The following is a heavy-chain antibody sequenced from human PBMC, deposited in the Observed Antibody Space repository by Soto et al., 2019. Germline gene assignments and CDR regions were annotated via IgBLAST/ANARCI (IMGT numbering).Heavy chain of an antibody. D-gene: IGHD5-12*01. Sequence: QVQLVESGGGVVQPGRSLRLSCAASGFTFSSYGMHWVRQAPGKGLEWVAVIWYDGSNKYYADSVKGRFTISRDNSKNTLYLQMNSLRAEDTAVYYCARDGGGYEGSDYWGQGTLVTVSS. V-gene: IGHV3-33*01. CDR1: GFTFSSYG. CDR2: IWYDGSNK. CDR3: ARDGGGYEGSDY. J-gene: IGHJ4*02.